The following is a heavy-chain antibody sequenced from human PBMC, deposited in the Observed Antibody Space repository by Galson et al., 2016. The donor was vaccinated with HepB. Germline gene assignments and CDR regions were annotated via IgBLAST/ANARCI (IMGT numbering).Heavy chain of an antibody. J-gene: IGHJ5*02. V-gene: IGHV4-61*09. CDR1: GGSIATGSYF. CDR3: ARANVADTNWFDP. CDR2: IYTSGST. D-gene: IGHD2-15*01. Sequence: TLSLTCAVSGGSIATGSYFWSWIRQPAGKELEWIGHIYTSGSTNYNPSLNSRVTISIDRSKNQFSLKLTSVTATDTAIYYCARANVADTNWFDPWGQGTLVTVSS.